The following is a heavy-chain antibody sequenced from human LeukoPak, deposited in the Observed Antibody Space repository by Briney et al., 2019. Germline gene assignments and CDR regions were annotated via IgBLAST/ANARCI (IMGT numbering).Heavy chain of an antibody. V-gene: IGHV1-2*02. CDR1: GYTFTGYY. J-gene: IGHJ4*02. Sequence: ASVKVSCKASGYTFTGYYMHWVRQAPGQGLEWMGWINPNSGGTNYAQKFQGRVTISVDTSKNQFSLKLSSVTAADTAVYYCARGWGSLGIDYWGQGTLVTVSS. CDR2: INPNSGGT. D-gene: IGHD7-27*01. CDR3: ARGWGSLGIDY.